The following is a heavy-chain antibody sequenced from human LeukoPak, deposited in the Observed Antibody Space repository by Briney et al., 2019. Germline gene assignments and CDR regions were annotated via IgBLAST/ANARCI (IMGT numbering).Heavy chain of an antibody. Sequence: GSLSLSCAASGFTFSSYAMSWVRQAPGKGLEWVSAISGSGGSTYYADSVKGRFTISRDNSKNTLYLQMNSLRAEDTAVYYCAKEDYYDSSGYYYSGPGDYWGQGTLVTVSS. CDR3: AKEDYYDSSGYYYSGPGDY. D-gene: IGHD3-22*01. J-gene: IGHJ4*02. V-gene: IGHV3-23*01. CDR1: GFTFSSYA. CDR2: ISGSGGST.